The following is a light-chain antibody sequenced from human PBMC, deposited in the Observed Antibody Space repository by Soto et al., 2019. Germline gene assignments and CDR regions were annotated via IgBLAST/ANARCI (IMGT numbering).Light chain of an antibody. CDR1: QSISDT. V-gene: IGKV3-15*01. CDR2: GAS. CDR3: QQYNNLPWT. J-gene: IGKJ1*01. Sequence: ETVMTQSPATLSVSPGGRATLSCRASQSISDTLAWYQQKPGQAPRLLIHGASTRATGFPARFSGSGSGTDFTLTISSLQSEDFAIYYSQQYNNLPWTFGQGTKVEIK.